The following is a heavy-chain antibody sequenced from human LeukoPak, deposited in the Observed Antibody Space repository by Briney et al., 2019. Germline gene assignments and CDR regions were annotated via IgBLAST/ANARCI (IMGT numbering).Heavy chain of an antibody. Sequence: SETLSLTCTVSGGSISSYYWSWIRQPAGKGLEWIGRIYTSGSTNYNPSLKSRVTMSVDTSKNQFSLKLSSVTAADTAVYYCARDFNYYDSSGYETYYGMDVWGQGTTVTVSS. V-gene: IGHV4-4*07. CDR2: IYTSGST. J-gene: IGHJ6*02. CDR3: ARDFNYYDSSGYETYYGMDV. CDR1: GGSISSYY. D-gene: IGHD3-22*01.